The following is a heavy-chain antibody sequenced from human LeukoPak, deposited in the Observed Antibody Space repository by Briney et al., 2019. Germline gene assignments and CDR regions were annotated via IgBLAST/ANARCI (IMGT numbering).Heavy chain of an antibody. CDR1: GYTFTSYG. J-gene: IGHJ5*02. V-gene: IGHV1-18*04. CDR2: ISAYNGNT. CDR3: ARDRYCSSTSCPPGSWFDP. D-gene: IGHD2-2*01. Sequence: GASVKVSCKASGYTFTSYGISWVRQAPGQGLDWMGLISAYNGNTNYAQKLQGRVTMTTDTSTSTASMELRSLRSDATAVYYCARDRYCSSTSCPPGSWFDPWGQGTLVTVSS.